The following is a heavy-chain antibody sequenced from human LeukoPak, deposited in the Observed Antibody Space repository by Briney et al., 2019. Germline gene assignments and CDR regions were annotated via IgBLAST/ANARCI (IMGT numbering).Heavy chain of an antibody. J-gene: IGHJ3*02. V-gene: IGHV3-23*01. CDR3: AKDRRGGSYYAATLDI. CDR2: ISDSGDIT. D-gene: IGHD1-26*01. Sequence: GGSLRLSCAASGFTFSSYAMSWVRQAPGKGLEWVSGISDSGDITYYADSVKGRFTISRDNSKNTLYVQMNSLRVEDTAVYYCAKDRRGGSYYAATLDIWGQGIMVTVSS. CDR1: GFTFSSYA.